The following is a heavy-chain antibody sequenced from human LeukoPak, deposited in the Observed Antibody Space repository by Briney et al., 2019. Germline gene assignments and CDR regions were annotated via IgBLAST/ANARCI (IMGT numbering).Heavy chain of an antibody. V-gene: IGHV4-59*01. CDR1: GGSISSYY. J-gene: IGHJ5*02. CDR3: ARETDALLPWFDP. Sequence: PSETLSLTCTVSGGSISSYYWSWIRQPPGKGLEWIGYIYYSGSTNYNPSLKSRVTISVDTSKNHFSLKLSSVTAADTAVYFCARETDALLPWFDPWGQGTLVTVSS. CDR2: IYYSGST. D-gene: IGHD1-14*01.